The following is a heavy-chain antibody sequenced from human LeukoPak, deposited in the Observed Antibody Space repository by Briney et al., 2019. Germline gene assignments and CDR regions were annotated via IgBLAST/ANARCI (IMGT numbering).Heavy chain of an antibody. J-gene: IGHJ2*01. CDR3: ATIRDTAHRYWYFDL. CDR2: MYYSGST. V-gene: IGHV4-59*03. Sequence: SETLSLTCTVSGDSISSYYWSWIRQPPGKGLEWIGYMYYSGSTSYNPSLKSRVTMSVDTSKNQFSLKLSSVTAADTAVYYCATIRDTAHRYWYFDLWGRGALVIVSS. D-gene: IGHD5-18*01. CDR1: GDSISSYY.